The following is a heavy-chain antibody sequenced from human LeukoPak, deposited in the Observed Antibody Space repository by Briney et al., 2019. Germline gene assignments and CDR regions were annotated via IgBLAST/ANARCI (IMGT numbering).Heavy chain of an antibody. CDR3: ARAGRGYNYGFVPSELDYYYYYLNV. V-gene: IGHV4-34*01. CDR2: INHSGST. J-gene: IGHJ6*03. CDR1: GGSFSGYY. Sequence: SETLSLTCAVYGGSFSGYYWSWIRQPPGKGLEWIGEINHSGSTNYNPSLKSRVTISVDTSKNQFPLKLSSVTAADTALYYCARAGRGYNYGFVPSELDYYYYYLNVWGKGTTVTVSS. D-gene: IGHD5-18*01.